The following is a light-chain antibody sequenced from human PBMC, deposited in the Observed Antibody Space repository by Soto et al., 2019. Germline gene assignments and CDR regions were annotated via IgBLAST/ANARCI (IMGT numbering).Light chain of an antibody. Sequence: EIVMTQSPATLSVSPGARATLSGRARQSVSSNLVWYQQKPGQASRLLIYGASTRATGIPARFSGSRSGTEFTLPISSLQSEDFAVYYCQQYNNWPPWTFGQGTKVEIK. CDR2: GAS. CDR3: QQYNNWPPWT. CDR1: QSVSSN. V-gene: IGKV3-15*01. J-gene: IGKJ1*01.